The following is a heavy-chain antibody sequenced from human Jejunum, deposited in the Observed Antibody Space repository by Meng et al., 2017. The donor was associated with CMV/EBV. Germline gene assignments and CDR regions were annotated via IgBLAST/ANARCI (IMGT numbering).Heavy chain of an antibody. D-gene: IGHD5-12*01. J-gene: IGHJ2*01. CDR2: IIHDGSAT. Sequence: LSWAASGFTFSSFWMHWVRQVPGKGLVWVSRIIHDGSATIYADSVKGRFTISRDNAKNTLYLQMNSLRVEDTAVYYCARGTWRYFDLWGRGTLVTVSS. V-gene: IGHV3-74*01. CDR1: GFTFSSFW. CDR3: ARGTWRYFDL.